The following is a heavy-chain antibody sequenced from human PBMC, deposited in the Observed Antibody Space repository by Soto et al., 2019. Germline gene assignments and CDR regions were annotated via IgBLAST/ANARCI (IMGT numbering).Heavy chain of an antibody. Sequence: EVQLLESGGGLVQPGGSLRLSCAASGFTFSSYAMSWVRQAPGKGLEWVSAISGSGGSTYYADSVKGRFTISRNNSKNTLYLQMNSLRAEDTAVYYCAKDGTIVVVTAPDYWGQGTLVTVSS. J-gene: IGHJ4*02. CDR1: GFTFSSYA. V-gene: IGHV3-23*01. CDR2: ISGSGGST. D-gene: IGHD2-21*02. CDR3: AKDGTIVVVTAPDY.